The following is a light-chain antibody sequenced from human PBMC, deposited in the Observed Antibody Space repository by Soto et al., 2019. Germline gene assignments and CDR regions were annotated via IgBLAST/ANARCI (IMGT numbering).Light chain of an antibody. CDR3: QSYDSNNVV. Sequence: NFMLTQPHSVSESPGKTVTISCTRSSGSVASNHVQWYQQRPGSAPTTLIYENNQSPSGVPDRFSGSVDSSSNSASLTISGLKTEDEADYYCQSYDSNNVVFGGGTKLTVL. CDR1: SGSVASNH. J-gene: IGLJ3*02. CDR2: ENN. V-gene: IGLV6-57*04.